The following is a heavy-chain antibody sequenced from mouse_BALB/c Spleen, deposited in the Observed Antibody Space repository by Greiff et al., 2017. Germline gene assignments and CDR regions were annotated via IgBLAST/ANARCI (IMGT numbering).Heavy chain of an antibody. CDR3: ARRDGYYGYAMDY. CDR1: GFNIKDTY. V-gene: IGHV14-3*02. CDR2: IDPSNGNT. Sequence: EVQLQQSGAELVKPGASVKLSCTASGFNIKDTYMHWVKQRPEQGLEWIGRIDPSNGNTKYDPKFQGKATITADTSSNTAYLQLSSLTSEDTAVYYCARRDGYYGYAMDYWGQGTSVTVSS. D-gene: IGHD2-3*01. J-gene: IGHJ4*01.